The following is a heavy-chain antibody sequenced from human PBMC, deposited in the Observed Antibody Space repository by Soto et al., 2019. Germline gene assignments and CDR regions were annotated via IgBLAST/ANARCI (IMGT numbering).Heavy chain of an antibody. CDR1: GYTFTSYG. CDR2: ISSYHGNT. V-gene: IGHV1-18*01. Sequence: QVQLVQSGAEVKKPGASVKVSCKASGYTFTSYGISWVRQAPGQGLEWMGWISSYHGNTNYAQKLPGRVTMTTDTSTSTAYMELQRLRSADTAVYYCARWGYCSSTSCYVSYPYGMDVWGPGNTVTVSS. D-gene: IGHD2-2*01. J-gene: IGHJ6*02. CDR3: ARWGYCSSTSCYVSYPYGMDV.